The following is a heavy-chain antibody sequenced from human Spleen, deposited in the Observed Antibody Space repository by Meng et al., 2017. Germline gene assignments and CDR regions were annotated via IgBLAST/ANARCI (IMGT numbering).Heavy chain of an antibody. V-gene: IGHV1-2*06. D-gene: IGHD6-13*01. CDR2: INPKSGDT. J-gene: IGHJ4*02. Sequence: QAQLVQSGAEVKKPVASVKVSCKASGYTFPDYWLHWVRRAPGQGLEWMGRINPKSGDTHYAQRFQGRVTMTGDTSISTAYMELSGLRSDDTAMYYCARDEDISAAGKLFGDYWGQGTLVTVSS. CDR1: GYTFPDYW. CDR3: ARDEDISAAGKLFGDY.